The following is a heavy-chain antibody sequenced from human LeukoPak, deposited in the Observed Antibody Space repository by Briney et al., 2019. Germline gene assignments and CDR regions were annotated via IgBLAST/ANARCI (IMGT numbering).Heavy chain of an antibody. Sequence: SETLSLTCTVSGGPISSYYWSWIRQPAGKGLEWIGRIYTSGSTNYNPSLKSRVTMSVDTSKNQFSLKLSSVTAADTAVYYCARDPLTYYYDSSDAFDIWGQGTMVTVSS. CDR2: IYTSGST. CDR3: ARDPLTYYYDSSDAFDI. D-gene: IGHD3-22*01. V-gene: IGHV4-4*07. CDR1: GGPISSYY. J-gene: IGHJ3*02.